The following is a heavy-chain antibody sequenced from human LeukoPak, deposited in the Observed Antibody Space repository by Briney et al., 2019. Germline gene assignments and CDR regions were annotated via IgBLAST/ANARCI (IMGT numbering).Heavy chain of an antibody. D-gene: IGHD3-10*01. Sequence: GGSLRLSCAASGFTFSSYAMSWVRQAPGKGLEWVSAISGSGGSTYYADSVKGRFTISRDNSKNTLYLQMNGLRAEDTAVYYCARVIYGSGTYYKGWFDPWGQGTLVTVSS. V-gene: IGHV3-23*01. CDR1: GFTFSSYA. CDR2: ISGSGGST. CDR3: ARVIYGSGTYYKGWFDP. J-gene: IGHJ5*02.